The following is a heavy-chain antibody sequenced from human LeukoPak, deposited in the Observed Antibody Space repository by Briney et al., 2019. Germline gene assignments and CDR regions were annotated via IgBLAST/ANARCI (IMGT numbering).Heavy chain of an antibody. J-gene: IGHJ4*02. CDR2: TYPGDSDT. CDR1: GYSFTSYW. Sequence: GESLKISCKGSGYSFTSYWIGWVRQMPGKGLEWMGITYPGDSDTRYSPSFQGQVTISADKSISTAYLQWSSLKASDTAMYYCARPEGRAYSSGWYGGYWGQGTLVTVSS. CDR3: ARPEGRAYSSGWYGGY. D-gene: IGHD6-19*01. V-gene: IGHV5-51*01.